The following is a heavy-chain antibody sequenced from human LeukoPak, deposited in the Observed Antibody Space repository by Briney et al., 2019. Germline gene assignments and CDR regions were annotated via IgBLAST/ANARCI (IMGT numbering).Heavy chain of an antibody. J-gene: IGHJ4*02. CDR1: GFTFSSYS. V-gene: IGHV3-48*04. CDR3: ARDKEAYCSGGSCSGGNFDY. CDR2: ISSSSSTI. D-gene: IGHD2-15*01. Sequence: GGSLRLSCAASGFTFSSYSMNWVRQAPGKGLEWVSYISSSSSTIYYADSVKGRFTISRDNAKNSLYLQMNSLRAEDTAVYYCARDKEAYCSGGSCSGGNFDYWGQGTLVTVSS.